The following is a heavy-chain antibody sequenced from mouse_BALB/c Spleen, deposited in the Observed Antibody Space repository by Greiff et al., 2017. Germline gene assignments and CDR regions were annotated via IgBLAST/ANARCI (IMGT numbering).Heavy chain of an antibody. D-gene: IGHD1-1*01. CDR2: INPYNGGT. Sequence: LVEPGASMKISCKASGYSFTGYTMNWVKQSHGKNLEWIGLINPYNGGTSYNQKFKGKATLTVDKSSSTAYMELLSLTSEDSAVYYCARGHYYGSSYAWFAYWGQGTLVTVSA. CDR3: ARGHYYGSSYAWFAY. J-gene: IGHJ3*01. V-gene: IGHV1-26*01. CDR1: GYSFTGYT.